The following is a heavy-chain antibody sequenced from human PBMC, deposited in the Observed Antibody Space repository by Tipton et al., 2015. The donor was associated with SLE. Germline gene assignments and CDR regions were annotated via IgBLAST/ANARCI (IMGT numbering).Heavy chain of an antibody. CDR2: IIPVFGTP. Sequence: QSGAEVKKPGSSVKVSCKASGGTFSSYAISWVRQAPGQGLEWMGGIIPVFGTPKYAQKFQGRVTITADESTSTAYMELSSLRSEDTAVYYCASYDISYFQHWGQGTLVTVSS. V-gene: IGHV1-69*01. CDR1: GGTFSSYA. CDR3: ASYDISYFQH. J-gene: IGHJ1*01. D-gene: IGHD3-9*01.